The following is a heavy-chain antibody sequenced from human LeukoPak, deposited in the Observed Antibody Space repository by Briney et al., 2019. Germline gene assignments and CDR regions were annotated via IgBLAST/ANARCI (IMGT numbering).Heavy chain of an antibody. D-gene: IGHD3-16*01. V-gene: IGHV3-53*01. CDR3: ARGGEILDY. Sequence: PRGSHRLSCAATDFIVSDSHMSWVRQAPGRGLEWVSVIFGADTTFYDDSVKGRFTISRDNLQITVNLQMNSLRDDDTAVYYWARGGEILDYWGQGTQVTVSS. CDR2: IFGADTT. CDR1: DFIVSDSH. J-gene: IGHJ4*02.